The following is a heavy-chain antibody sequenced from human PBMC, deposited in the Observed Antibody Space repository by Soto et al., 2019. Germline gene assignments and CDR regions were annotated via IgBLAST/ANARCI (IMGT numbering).Heavy chain of an antibody. CDR1: GGSISSGGYS. D-gene: IGHD3-22*01. Sequence: QLQLQESGSGLVKPSQTLSLTCAVSGGSISSGGYSWSWIRQPPGKGLEWIGYIYHSGSTYYHPSLKSRVTISVDRSKNQFYLTLCSGAAAATAVNYCASSSYVSSCSAVRDWGQGTLVTVSS. J-gene: IGHJ1*01. CDR2: IYHSGST. CDR3: ASSSYVSSCSAVRD. V-gene: IGHV4-30-2*01.